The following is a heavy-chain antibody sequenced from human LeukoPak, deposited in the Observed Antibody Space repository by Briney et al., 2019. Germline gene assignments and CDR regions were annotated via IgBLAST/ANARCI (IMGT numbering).Heavy chain of an antibody. Sequence: GGSLRLSCAASGFTFSSYSMNWVRQAPGKGLEWVSSISSSSSSYIYYADSVKGRFTISRDNAKNSLYLQMNSLRAEDTAVYYCARPITIFGVVGDDYWGQGTLVTVSS. CDR1: GFTFSSYS. V-gene: IGHV3-21*01. J-gene: IGHJ4*02. CDR2: ISSSSSSYI. CDR3: ARPITIFGVVGDDY. D-gene: IGHD3-3*01.